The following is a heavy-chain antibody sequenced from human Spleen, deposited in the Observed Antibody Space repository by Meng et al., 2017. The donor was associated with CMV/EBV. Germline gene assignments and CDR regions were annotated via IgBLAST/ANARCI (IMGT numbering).Heavy chain of an antibody. J-gene: IGHJ6*02. V-gene: IGHV3-7*01. CDR3: ARDGYSDSSGFYHYQGVDV. Sequence: GESLKISCAASGFTFSSYWMSWVRQAPGKGLEWVAIIKQDGSEAYYVDSVKGRFTVSRDNAKNSLYLQMNSLRAEDTAVYYCARDGYSDSSGFYHYQGVDVWGQGTTVTVSS. CDR2: IKQDGSEA. D-gene: IGHD1-26*01. CDR1: GFTFSSYW.